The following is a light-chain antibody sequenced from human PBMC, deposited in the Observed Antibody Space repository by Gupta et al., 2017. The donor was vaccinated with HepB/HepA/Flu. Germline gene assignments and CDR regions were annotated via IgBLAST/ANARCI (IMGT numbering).Light chain of an antibody. CDR3: SAYAGSNILI. Sequence: QSALTQPASVSGSPGQSITISCSGSSSDVGSYNLVSWYQQHPGKAPKLMISEGSKRPAGVASRFSGSKSGNTASLTISGREEEDEAYYYGSAYAGSNILIFGGGTKLTVL. V-gene: IGLV2-23*01. CDR1: SSDVGSYNL. CDR2: EGS. J-gene: IGLJ2*01.